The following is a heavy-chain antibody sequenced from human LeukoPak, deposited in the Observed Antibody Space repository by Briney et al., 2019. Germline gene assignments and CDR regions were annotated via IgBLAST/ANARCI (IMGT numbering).Heavy chain of an antibody. J-gene: IGHJ4*02. Sequence: SEXLSLTCTVSGGSISSYYWSWIRQPAGKGLEWIGRIYTSGSTNYNPSLTSRVTMSVDTSKNQFSLKLSSVTAADTAVYYCARVGRQLAPFDYWGQGTLVTVSS. D-gene: IGHD6-13*01. V-gene: IGHV4-4*07. CDR2: IYTSGST. CDR1: GGSISSYY. CDR3: ARVGRQLAPFDY.